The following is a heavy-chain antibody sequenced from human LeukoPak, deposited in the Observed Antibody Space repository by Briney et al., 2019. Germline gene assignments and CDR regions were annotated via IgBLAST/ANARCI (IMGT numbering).Heavy chain of an antibody. V-gene: IGHV3-7*01. J-gene: IGHJ6*03. CDR3: ARDRYYYFYMDV. CDR2: IKEDGSER. Sequence: GGSLRLSCAASGFRFSIYWMSWVRQAPGKGLEWVANIKEDGSERYYVDSVKGRFTISRDNAKNSLYLQMNSLRAEDTAVYYCARDRYYYFYMDVWGKGTTVTISS. CDR1: GFRFSIYW.